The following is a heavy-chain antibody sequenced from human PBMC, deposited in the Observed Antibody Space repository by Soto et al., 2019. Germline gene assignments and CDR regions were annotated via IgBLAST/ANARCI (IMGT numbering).Heavy chain of an antibody. V-gene: IGHV4-59*01. CDR3: AKGNENWNAFDY. J-gene: IGHJ4*02. CDR2: IYYNGNS. CDR1: DGSISSYF. D-gene: IGHD1-1*01. Sequence: QVQLQESGPGLVKPSETLSLTCAVSDGSISSYFWNWIRQSPGKGLEWIGYIYYNGNSLYNPSLKSRITMSVDTSKNQFSLKLTSVTAADTAVYFCAKGNENWNAFDYWGQGTLVTVSS.